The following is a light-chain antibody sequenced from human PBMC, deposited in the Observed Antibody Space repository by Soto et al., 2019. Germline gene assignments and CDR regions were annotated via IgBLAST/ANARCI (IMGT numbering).Light chain of an antibody. J-gene: IGKJ2*01. CDR2: SAT. V-gene: IGKV1-9*01. CDR1: QGIASF. CDR3: QQLNSYPYT. Sequence: VGDRVTITCRASQGIASFLAWYQQKPGKAPKLLIYSATTLQTGVSSRFSGSRSGPEFTLTISSLQPEDFATYYCQQLNSYPYTFAQGTKLEIK.